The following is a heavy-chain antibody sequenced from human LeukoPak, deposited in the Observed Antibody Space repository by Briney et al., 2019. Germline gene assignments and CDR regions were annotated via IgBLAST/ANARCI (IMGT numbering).Heavy chain of an antibody. V-gene: IGHV1-69*13. Sequence: ASVKVSCKASGGTFSSYAISWVRQAPGQGLEWMGGIIPIFGTANYAQKFQGRVTITADESTSTAYKELSSLRSEDTAVYYCARVPSQDIVVVTGTSSNWFDPWGQGTLVTVSS. D-gene: IGHD2-21*02. CDR3: ARVPSQDIVVVTGTSSNWFDP. CDR1: GGTFSSYA. CDR2: IIPIFGTA. J-gene: IGHJ5*02.